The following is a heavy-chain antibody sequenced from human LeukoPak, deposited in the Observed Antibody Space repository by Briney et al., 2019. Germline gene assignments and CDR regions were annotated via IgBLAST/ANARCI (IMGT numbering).Heavy chain of an antibody. CDR1: GFTFSGYY. Sequence: KPGGSLRLSCAASGFTFSGYYMIWIRQAPGKGLEWVSYISGSSSDTNYPDSVKGRFTISRDNAKNSLYLQMNSLRAEDTAVYYCARVEWSRFDYWGQGTLVTVSS. J-gene: IGHJ4*02. V-gene: IGHV3-11*05. CDR2: ISGSSSDT. CDR3: ARVEWSRFDY. D-gene: IGHD3-3*01.